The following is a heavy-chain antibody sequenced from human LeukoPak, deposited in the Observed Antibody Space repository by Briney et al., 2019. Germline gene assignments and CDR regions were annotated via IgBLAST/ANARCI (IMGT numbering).Heavy chain of an antibody. CDR1: GGSISSYY. D-gene: IGHD6-19*01. V-gene: IGHV4-4*07. J-gene: IGHJ6*03. Sequence: SETLSLTCTVSGGSISSYYWSWIRQPAGKGLERIGRIYTSGSTNYNPSLKSRVTMSVDTSKNQFSLKLSSVTAAHTAVHYCAREGQWLGRGYYCMDVWGTGTTVTVSS. CDR3: AREGQWLGRGYYCMDV. CDR2: IYTSGST.